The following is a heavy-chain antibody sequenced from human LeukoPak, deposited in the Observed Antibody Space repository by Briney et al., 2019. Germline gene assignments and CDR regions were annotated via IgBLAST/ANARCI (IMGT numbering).Heavy chain of an antibody. J-gene: IGHJ6*03. V-gene: IGHV3-30*02. CDR3: AKDGEWFGELPYYYYYYYMDV. CDR2: IRYDGSNK. Sequence: SGGSLRLSCAASGFTFSSYGMHWVRQAPGKGLEWVAFIRYDGSNKYYADSVKGRFTISRDNSKNTLYLQMNSLRAEDTAVYYCAKDGEWFGELPYYYYYYYMDVWGKGTTVTISS. CDR1: GFTFSSYG. D-gene: IGHD3-10*01.